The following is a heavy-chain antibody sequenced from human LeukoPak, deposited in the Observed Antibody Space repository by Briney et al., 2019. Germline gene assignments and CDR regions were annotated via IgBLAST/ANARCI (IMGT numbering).Heavy chain of an antibody. CDR3: AKDHYSRLGIQLWLQVAGRFDAFDM. Sequence: PGGSLRLSCAASVFTFSIYGMSCVRQAPGKGLEGLSAINDSWGSTYYADSVRGLFTISRDNSKNTLYLQMNSLRAEATAVYYCAKDHYSRLGIQLWLQVAGRFDAFDMWGQGTMVTVSS. CDR1: VFTFSIYG. V-gene: IGHV3-23*01. D-gene: IGHD5-18*01. CDR2: INDSWGST. J-gene: IGHJ3*02.